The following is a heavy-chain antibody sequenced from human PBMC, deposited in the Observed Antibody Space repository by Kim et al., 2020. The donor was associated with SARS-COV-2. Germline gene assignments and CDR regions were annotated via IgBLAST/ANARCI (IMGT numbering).Heavy chain of an antibody. V-gene: IGHV3-30*18. Sequence: GGSLRLSCAASGFTFSSYGMHWVRQAPGKGLEWVAVISYDGSNKYYADSVKGRFTISRDNSKNTLYLQMNSLRAEDTAVYYCAKWFGGSSGYDYWGQGTLVTVSS. CDR1: GFTFSSYG. CDR2: ISYDGSNK. J-gene: IGHJ4*02. CDR3: AKWFGGSSGYDY. D-gene: IGHD6-19*01.